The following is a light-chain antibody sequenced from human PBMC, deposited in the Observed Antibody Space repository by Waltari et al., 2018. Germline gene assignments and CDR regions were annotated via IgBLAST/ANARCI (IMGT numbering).Light chain of an antibody. CDR2: DVT. CDR3: SSFTPATTLVL. J-gene: IGLJ6*01. CDR1: SDDIGGYHY. V-gene: IGLV2-14*01. Sequence: SALTQPASVSGSPGQSITTSCTGSSDDIGGYHYVSCYQQYPCNAPKLLIFDVTYRPSGVSDRFSGSKSCNTAALTISGLQTDDDADYFCSSFTPATTLVLFGSGTKVTVL.